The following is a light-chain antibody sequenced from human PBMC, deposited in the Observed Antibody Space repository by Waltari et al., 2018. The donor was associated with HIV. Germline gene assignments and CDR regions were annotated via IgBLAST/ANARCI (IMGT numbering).Light chain of an antibody. J-gene: IGKJ4*01. Sequence: DIQMTQSPSSVSASVGDRVTITCRASQAISTRLAWYQQKPGKGPRLLVYSASSLQSGVPSRFSGSGSGTDFILTINSLQPEDFATYYCQQTNSFPQTFGGGTKVEIK. CDR2: SAS. CDR1: QAISTR. V-gene: IGKV1-12*01. CDR3: QQTNSFPQT.